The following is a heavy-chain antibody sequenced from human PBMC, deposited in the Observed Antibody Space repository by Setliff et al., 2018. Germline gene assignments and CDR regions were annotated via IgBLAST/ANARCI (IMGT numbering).Heavy chain of an antibody. J-gene: IGHJ6*02. CDR2: FSSSGSI. Sequence: GGSMRLSCAASGFTFSSHTMNWVRQGTGKGLEWVAYFSSSGSISYANSVKGRFTISRDNAKNSLYLQMNSLRVEDTAVYYCARDGGMGMVKGYYYGLDAWGPGTSVTVSS. CDR3: ARDGGMGMVKGYYYGLDA. D-gene: IGHD5-18*01. V-gene: IGHV3-48*03. CDR1: GFTFSSHT.